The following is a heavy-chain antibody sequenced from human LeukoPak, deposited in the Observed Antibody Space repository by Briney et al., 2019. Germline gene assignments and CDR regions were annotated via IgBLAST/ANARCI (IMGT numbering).Heavy chain of an antibody. CDR2: INHSGST. D-gene: IGHD3-3*01. Sequence: SETLSLTCAVYGGSFSGYYWSWIRQPPGKGLEWIGQINHSGSTNYNPSLNSRVTISGDTSKNQFSLKVTSVTAADTAVCYCASKYYDSWSGSPYNYDVLDVWGQGTTVTVSS. J-gene: IGHJ6*02. CDR1: GGSFSGYY. CDR3: ASKYYDSWSGSPYNYDVLDV. V-gene: IGHV4-34*01.